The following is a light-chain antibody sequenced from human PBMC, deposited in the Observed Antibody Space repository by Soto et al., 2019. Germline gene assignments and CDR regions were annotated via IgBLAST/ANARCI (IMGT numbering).Light chain of an antibody. CDR1: QSVSSTY. V-gene: IGKV3-20*01. Sequence: EIVLTQSPGTLSLSPGERATLSCRASQSVSSTYIAWYQQNPGRAPRLLIYGASSRATGIPDRFSGSGSGTDFTLTISRLEPEDFAVYFCQQYGRSLPFTFGQGTKVEIK. J-gene: IGKJ2*01. CDR2: GAS. CDR3: QQYGRSLPFT.